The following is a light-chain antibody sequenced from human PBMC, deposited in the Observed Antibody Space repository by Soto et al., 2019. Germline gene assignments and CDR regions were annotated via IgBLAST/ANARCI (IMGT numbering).Light chain of an antibody. J-gene: IGKJ1*01. V-gene: IGKV1-5*01. Sequence: DIQMPQSPSTLSASVGDRVTITCRASQSISTWLAWYQQKPGRAPKLLISDVSTLESGVPSRFSGSGSGTEVTLTISSLQPDDFATYFCQQYDTYSWTFGRGTKVESK. CDR2: DVS. CDR3: QQYDTYSWT. CDR1: QSISTW.